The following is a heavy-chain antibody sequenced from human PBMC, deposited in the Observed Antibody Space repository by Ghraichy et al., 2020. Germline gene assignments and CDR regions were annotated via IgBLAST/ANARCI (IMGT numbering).Heavy chain of an antibody. V-gene: IGHV4-59*01. J-gene: IGHJ4*02. D-gene: IGHD6-13*01. CDR1: GDSISSYY. CDR2: IYYSGNT. CDR3: VRGLYGSNWYAVDF. Sequence: SQTLSLTCTVSGDSISSYYWSWIRQPPGMGLEWIGYIYYSGNTNYNPSLKSRVAISRDTSKTQFSLRLTSVTAADTAVYYCVRGLYGSNWYAVDFWGQGTLVTVSS.